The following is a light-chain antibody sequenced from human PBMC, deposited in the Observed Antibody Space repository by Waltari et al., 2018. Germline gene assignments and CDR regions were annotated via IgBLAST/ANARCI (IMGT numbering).Light chain of an antibody. CDR3: CSYGGSSPWV. CDR2: EDS. Sequence: SAPPQPASVSGSPGQAITISCTGNRRVFGSYELVSGDQQHPGKAPKFIIYEDSKRPSGVSNRFSASKSGNTASLTISGLQAEDEAHYYCCSYGGSSPWVFGGGTKVIVL. CDR1: RRVFGSYEL. V-gene: IGLV2-23*01. J-gene: IGLJ3*02.